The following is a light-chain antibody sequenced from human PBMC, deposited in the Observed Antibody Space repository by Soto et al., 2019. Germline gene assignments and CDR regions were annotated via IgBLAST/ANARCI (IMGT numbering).Light chain of an antibody. J-gene: IGKJ4*01. Sequence: DIQLTQSPSFLSASVGDRVTITCRASQGINNYLAWYQQKPGKAPKLLIYAASTLQRGVPSKFSGSGSGTEFTLTISSLQPEDFAGYYCQQLNSYPLTFGGGTKVEIK. CDR1: QGINNY. CDR2: AAS. CDR3: QQLNSYPLT. V-gene: IGKV1-9*01.